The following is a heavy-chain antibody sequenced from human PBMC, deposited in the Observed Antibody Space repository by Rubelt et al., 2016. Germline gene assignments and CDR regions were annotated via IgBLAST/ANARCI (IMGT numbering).Heavy chain of an antibody. Sequence: QAQLVQSGAEVKKPGASVQVSCKASGYTFSSHYMHWVRQAPGQGLEWMGGIIPIFGTANYAQKFQGRVTITADESTSTAYMELSSLRSEDTAVYYCARIKEDWFDPWGQGTLVTVSS. CDR2: IIPIFGTA. CDR1: GYTFSSHY. J-gene: IGHJ5*02. V-gene: IGHV1-69*01. CDR3: ARIKEDWFDP.